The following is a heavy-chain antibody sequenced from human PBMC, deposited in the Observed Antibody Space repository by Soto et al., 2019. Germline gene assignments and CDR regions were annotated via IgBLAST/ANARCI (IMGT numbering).Heavy chain of an antibody. V-gene: IGHV4-34*01. CDR2: ISHSGST. J-gene: IGHJ6*02. CDR3: ARGSQAIAVVPAATYYYYGMDV. Sequence: EPLSLTSAYYGGALSGYYWSGIRQLPGRGLELIGEISHSGSTNYNPSLKSRVTISVDTSKNQFSLKLSSVTAAETDVYYCARGSQAIAVVPAATYYYYGMDVWGQGTTVTVSS. D-gene: IGHD2-2*01. CDR1: GGALSGYY.